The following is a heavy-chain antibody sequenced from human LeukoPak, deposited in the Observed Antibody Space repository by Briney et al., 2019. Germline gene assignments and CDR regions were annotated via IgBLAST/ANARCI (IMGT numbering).Heavy chain of an antibody. Sequence: GGSLRLSCAASGFTFSSYSMNWVRQAPGKGLEWVSSISSSSSYIYYADSVKGRFTISRDNAKNSLYLQMNSLRAEDTAVYYCAGSGSYYRPTPDYWGQGTLVTVSS. D-gene: IGHD3-10*01. J-gene: IGHJ4*02. CDR3: AGSGSYYRPTPDY. V-gene: IGHV3-21*01. CDR1: GFTFSSYS. CDR2: ISSSSSYI.